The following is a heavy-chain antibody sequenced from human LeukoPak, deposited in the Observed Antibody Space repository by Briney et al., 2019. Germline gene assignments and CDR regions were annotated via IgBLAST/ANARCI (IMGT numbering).Heavy chain of an antibody. CDR1: GGSISSSSYY. CDR2: IYYSGST. V-gene: IGHV4-39*01. J-gene: IGHJ6*03. Sequence: SETLSLTCTVSGGSISSSSYYWGWIRQPPGKGLEWIGSIYYSGSTYYNPSLKSRVTISVDTSKNQFSLKLSSVTAADTAVYYCARQGLRRGSGSNYYYYYMDVWGKGTTVTISS. CDR3: ARQGLRRGSGSNYYYYYMDV. D-gene: IGHD3-10*01.